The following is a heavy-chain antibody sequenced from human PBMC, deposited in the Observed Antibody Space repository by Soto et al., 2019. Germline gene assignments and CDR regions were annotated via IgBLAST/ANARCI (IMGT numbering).Heavy chain of an antibody. D-gene: IGHD3-10*01. J-gene: IGHJ5*02. V-gene: IGHV3-48*01. CDR1: GFTFSSYS. CDR3: ARALNYYGSGSSNWFDP. Sequence: GGSLRLSCAASGFTFSSYSMNWVRQAPGKGLEWVSYISSSSSTIYYADSVKGRFTISRDNAKNSLYLQMNSMRAEDTAVYYCARALNYYGSGSSNWFDPWGQGTLVTVSS. CDR2: ISSSSSTI.